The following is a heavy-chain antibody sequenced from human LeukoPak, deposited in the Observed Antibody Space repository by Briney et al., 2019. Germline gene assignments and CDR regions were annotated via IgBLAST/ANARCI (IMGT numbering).Heavy chain of an antibody. J-gene: IGHJ5*02. V-gene: IGHV3-30*04. CDR3: ARDEGSYDYLWGSYRYNWFDP. D-gene: IGHD3-16*02. CDR1: GFTFNTYA. CDR2: ISYDGSSK. Sequence: GGSLRLPCSASGFTFNTYAMHWVRQAPGKGLEWVALISYDGSSKYYADSVKGRFTISRDNSKNTLYLQVNSLRSEDTAVYYCARDEGSYDYLWGSYRYNWFDPWGQGTLVTVSS.